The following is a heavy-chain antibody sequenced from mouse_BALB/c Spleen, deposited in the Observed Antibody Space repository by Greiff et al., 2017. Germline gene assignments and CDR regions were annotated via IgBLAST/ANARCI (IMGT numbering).Heavy chain of an antibody. CDR1: GFSLTSYG. CDR3: ARKKGRNYVSMDY. D-gene: IGHD2-1*01. V-gene: IGHV2-4-1*01. Sequence: QVQLKESGPGLVQPSQSLSITCTASGFSLTSYGVHWVRQSPGKGLEWLGVIWSGGSTDYTAAFISRLSISKENSKSQVFFKMNSLRADDTAIYYCARKKGRNYVSMDYWGQGTSVTVSA. CDR2: IWSGGST. J-gene: IGHJ4*01.